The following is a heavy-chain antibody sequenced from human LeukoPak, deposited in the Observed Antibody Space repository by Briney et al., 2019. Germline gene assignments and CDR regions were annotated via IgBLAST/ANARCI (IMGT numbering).Heavy chain of an antibody. Sequence: ASVKVSCKASGGTFSSYAISWVRQAPGQGLEWMGGIIPIFGTANYARKFQGRVTITADESTSTAYMELSSLRSEDTAVYYCARQHGGNSLPLDAFDIWGQGTMVTVSS. CDR2: IIPIFGTA. V-gene: IGHV1-69*13. D-gene: IGHD4-23*01. J-gene: IGHJ3*02. CDR3: ARQHGGNSLPLDAFDI. CDR1: GGTFSSYA.